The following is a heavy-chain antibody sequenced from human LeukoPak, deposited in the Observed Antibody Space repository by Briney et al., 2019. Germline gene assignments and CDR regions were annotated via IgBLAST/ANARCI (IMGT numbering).Heavy chain of an antibody. CDR3: ARDPGYM. CDR2: INHSGST. D-gene: IGHD5-24*01. Sequence: SETLSLTCAVYGGSFSGYYWSWIRQPPGKGLEWIGEINHSGSTNYNPSLKSRVTISVDTSKNQFSLKLSSVTAADTAVYYCARDPGYMWGQGTLVTVSS. V-gene: IGHV4-34*01. CDR1: GGSFSGYY. J-gene: IGHJ4*02.